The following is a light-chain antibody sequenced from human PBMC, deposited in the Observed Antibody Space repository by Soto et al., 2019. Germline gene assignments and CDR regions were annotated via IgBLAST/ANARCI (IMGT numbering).Light chain of an antibody. CDR3: QQYGSSTWT. V-gene: IGKV3-20*01. CDR2: GAS. J-gene: IGKJ1*01. Sequence: EIVLTQSPGTLSLSPGERATLSCRASQSVSSSYLAWYQQKPGQAPRLLIYGASGRATGIPDRFSGSGSGTDLTLTISRLEPEDFAVYYCQQYGSSTWTFGQGTKVEIK. CDR1: QSVSSSY.